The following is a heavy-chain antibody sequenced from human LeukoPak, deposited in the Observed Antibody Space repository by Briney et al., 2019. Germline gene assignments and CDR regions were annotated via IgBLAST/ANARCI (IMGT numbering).Heavy chain of an antibody. V-gene: IGHV3-53*01. D-gene: IGHD2-15*01. CDR1: GVSVSGNY. Sequence: GGSLRLSCAVSGVSVSGNYMCWVCEAPRAGLEWVSLIYSGGTAYYADSVKGRFTISRADSKNTLYLHMNSLTAEHTALYYYSRRAGSYSHPYDYWGQGILVTVSS. CDR3: SRRAGSYSHPYDY. CDR2: IYSGGTA. J-gene: IGHJ4*02.